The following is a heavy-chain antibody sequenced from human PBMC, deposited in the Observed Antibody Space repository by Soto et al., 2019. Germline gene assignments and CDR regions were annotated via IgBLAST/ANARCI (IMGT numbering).Heavy chain of an antibody. CDR3: ASAVAGTGIKFNY. J-gene: IGHJ4*02. Sequence: SETLSLTCTVSGGSISNYGCSWIRQPPGKGLEWIGNIHYSGTTYYNPSLKSRVTISEDTSKNQFSLKLSSVTAADTAVYYCASAVAGTGIKFNYWGQGSLVTVSS. CDR1: GGSISNYG. D-gene: IGHD6-19*01. CDR2: IHYSGTT. V-gene: IGHV4-59*08.